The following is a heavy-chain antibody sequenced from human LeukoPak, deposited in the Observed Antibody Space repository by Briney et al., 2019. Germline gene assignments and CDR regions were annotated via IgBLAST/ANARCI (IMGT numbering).Heavy chain of an antibody. J-gene: IGHJ4*02. Sequence: GASVKVSCQASGYTFTTYAMHWVRQAPGQRLEWMGWINAGNGNTKYSQKFQGRVTITRDTSANTAYMDLSSLRSEDTAVYHCARAPSGTGAWDYWGQGTLVTVSS. CDR3: ARAPSGTGAWDY. V-gene: IGHV1-3*01. CDR2: INAGNGNT. D-gene: IGHD6-13*01. CDR1: GYTFTTYA.